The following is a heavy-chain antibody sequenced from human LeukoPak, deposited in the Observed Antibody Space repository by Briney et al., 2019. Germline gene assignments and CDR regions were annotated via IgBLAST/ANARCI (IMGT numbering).Heavy chain of an antibody. D-gene: IGHD2-8*01. CDR1: GGSISSSSYY. CDR2: VNHSGTT. Sequence: SETLSLTCTVSGGSISSSSYYWGWIRQPPGKGLEWIGEVNHSGTTNSNPSLQSRITTSVDTPKNEFSLKLSSVTAADTAVYYCARVRNGDFDYWGQGTLVTVSS. V-gene: IGHV4-39*07. CDR3: ARVRNGDFDY. J-gene: IGHJ4*02.